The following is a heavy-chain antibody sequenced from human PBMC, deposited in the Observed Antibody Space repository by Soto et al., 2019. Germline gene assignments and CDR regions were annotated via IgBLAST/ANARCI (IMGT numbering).Heavy chain of an antibody. CDR1: SYTFTNYG. J-gene: IGHJ4*02. V-gene: IGHV1-18*01. CDR2: ISADNGNT. D-gene: IGHD3-10*01. CDR3: ARRGVLPDY. Sequence: SAKVSFKTSSYTFTNYGISWVRQAPGQGLEWMGWISADNGNTNYARNLQGRVTMTTDTSTGTSYMVLRSLTSDDTAVYYCARRGVLPDYWGQGTLVTVSS.